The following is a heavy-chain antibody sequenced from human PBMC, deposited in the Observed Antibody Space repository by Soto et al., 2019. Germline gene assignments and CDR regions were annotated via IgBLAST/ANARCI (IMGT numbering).Heavy chain of an antibody. CDR2: IVVGSGNT. CDR1: GFTFTSSA. J-gene: IGHJ4*02. V-gene: IGHV1-58*01. CDR3: AAKIDYDSSGVDPAHDY. Sequence: GASVKVSCKASGFTFTSSAVQWVRQARGQRLEWIGWIVVGSGNTNYAQKFQERVTITRDMSTSTAYVELSSLRSEDTAVFYCAAKIDYDSSGVDPAHDYWGQGTLVTVSS. D-gene: IGHD3-22*01.